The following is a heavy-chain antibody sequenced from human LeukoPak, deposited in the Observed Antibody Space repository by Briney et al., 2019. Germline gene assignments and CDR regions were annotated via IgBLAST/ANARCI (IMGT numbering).Heavy chain of an antibody. CDR1: GYTFTGYY. CDR2: INPNSGGT. Sequence: GASVKVSCKASGYTFTGYYMHWVRQAPGQGLEWMGWINPNSGGTNYAQKFQGRVTMTRDTSISTAYMGLSRLRSDDTAVYYCARGKSSSWYYYYMDVWGKGTTVTVSS. V-gene: IGHV1-2*02. J-gene: IGHJ6*03. CDR3: ARGKSSSWYYYYMDV. D-gene: IGHD6-13*01.